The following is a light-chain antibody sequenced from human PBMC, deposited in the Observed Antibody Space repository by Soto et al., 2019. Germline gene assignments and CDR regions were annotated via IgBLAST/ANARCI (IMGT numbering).Light chain of an antibody. CDR2: DVS. J-gene: IGLJ1*01. Sequence: QSVLTQPRSVSGSPGQSVTISCTGTSSDVGGYYYVSWYQQHPGKAPKVMIYDVSKRPSGVPDRFSGSKSGNTASLTISGLQAEDEADYYCCSFAGTYTPSHVFGTGTKVTV. CDR3: CSFAGTYTPSHV. V-gene: IGLV2-11*01. CDR1: SSDVGGYYY.